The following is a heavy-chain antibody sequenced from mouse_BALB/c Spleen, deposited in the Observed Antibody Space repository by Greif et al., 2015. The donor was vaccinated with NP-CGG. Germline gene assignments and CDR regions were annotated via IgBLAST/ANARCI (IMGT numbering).Heavy chain of an antibody. D-gene: IGHD2-14*01. V-gene: IGHV1-54*01. CDR2: INPGSGGT. CDR3: ARGRVYYRYDDAMDY. CDR1: GYAFTDYL. Sequence: VKLMESGAELVRPGTSVKVSCKASGYAFTDYLIEWVKQRPGQGLEWIGVINPGSGGTNYNEKFKGKATLTADKSSSTAYMQLSSLTSDDSAVYFCARGRVYYRYDDAMDYWGQGTLVTVPS. J-gene: IGHJ4*01.